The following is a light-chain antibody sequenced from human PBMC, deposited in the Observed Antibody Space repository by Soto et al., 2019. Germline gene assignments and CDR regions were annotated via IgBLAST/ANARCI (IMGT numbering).Light chain of an antibody. V-gene: IGLV1-44*01. CDR2: SNS. CDR3: AAWDDGLNALV. Sequence: QSVLTQPPSASGTPGQTVIISCSGSSSNIGSNTVNWYQQLPGTAPKLLIFSNSQRPSGVPDRFSGSRSGTSASLPITGVQSEDEAHYYCAAWDDGLNALVFGGGTKLTAL. J-gene: IGLJ2*01. CDR1: SSNIGSNT.